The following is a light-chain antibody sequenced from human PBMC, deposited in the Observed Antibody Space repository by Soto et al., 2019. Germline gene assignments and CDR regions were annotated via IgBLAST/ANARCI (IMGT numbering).Light chain of an antibody. CDR2: DDI. J-gene: IGLJ2*01. CDR3: QSYDRSLSGVL. V-gene: IGLV1-40*01. CDR1: SSNIGANYN. Sequence: QSVLTQPPSVSGAPGQRVTISCTGSSSNIGANYNVHWYQQFPGTAPKLLIYDDINRPSGVPDRFSGSKSGTSASLAITGLQAEDEADYYCQSYDRSLSGVLFGGATQLTVL.